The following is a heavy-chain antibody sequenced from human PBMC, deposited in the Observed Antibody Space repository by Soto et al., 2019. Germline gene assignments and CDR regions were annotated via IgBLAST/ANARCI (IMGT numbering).Heavy chain of an antibody. CDR3: ARFHKRYCSGGSCYPPPWYFDY. J-gene: IGHJ4*02. V-gene: IGHV3-21*01. CDR1: GFTFSSYS. Sequence: EVQLVESGGGLVKPGGSLRLSCAASGFTFSSYSMNWVRQAPGKGLEWVSSISSSSSYIYYADSVKGRFTISRDNAKNSLYLQMNSLRAEDTAVYYCARFHKRYCSGGSCYPPPWYFDYWGQGTLVTVSS. D-gene: IGHD2-15*01. CDR2: ISSSSSYI.